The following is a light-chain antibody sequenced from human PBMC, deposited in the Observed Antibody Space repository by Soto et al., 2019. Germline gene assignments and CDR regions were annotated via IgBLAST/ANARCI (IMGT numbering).Light chain of an antibody. J-gene: IGKJ1*01. CDR1: QSLRDTY. CDR3: QHYGSSPGT. CDR2: GAS. Sequence: IVLTQSPGTLSLSPGERATLSCRASQSLRDTYLAWYQQKVGQAPRLLIYGASSRATGIPDRFTGTGSGADFTLTITRLEPEDFAVYYCQHYGSSPGTFGQGTKVDSK. V-gene: IGKV3-20*01.